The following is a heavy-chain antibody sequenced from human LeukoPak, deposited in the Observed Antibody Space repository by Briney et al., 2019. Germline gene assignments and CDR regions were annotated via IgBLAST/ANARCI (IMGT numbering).Heavy chain of an antibody. CDR1: GFTFSSYA. D-gene: IGHD2-2*03. V-gene: IGHV3-23*01. J-gene: IGHJ4*02. CDR2: ISGSGDII. CDR3: APSRGLDMIFND. Sequence: GGSLRLSCAASGFTFSSYAMTWVRQVPGKGLEWVSSISGSGDIIYYADSVKGRFTISRDNSKNTLHVQMNSLRAEDTAVYYCAPSRGLDMIFNDWGQGTLVTVSS.